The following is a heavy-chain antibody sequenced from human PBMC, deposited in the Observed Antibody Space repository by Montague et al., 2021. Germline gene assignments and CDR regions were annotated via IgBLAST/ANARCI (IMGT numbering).Heavy chain of an antibody. V-gene: IGHV4-59*01. D-gene: IGHD3-16*01. CDR3: ARIGGTGADLLDY. CDR1: GDSISVNH. Sequence: SETLSLTCTVSGDSISVNHWSWVRQPPGKGLQWICLIYHTGSSAYNPSLSGRATMTLDTSSNHFSLTIFSVTAADTAVYFCARIGGTGADLLDYWGQGLLVTVSS. CDR2: IYHTGSS. J-gene: IGHJ4*02.